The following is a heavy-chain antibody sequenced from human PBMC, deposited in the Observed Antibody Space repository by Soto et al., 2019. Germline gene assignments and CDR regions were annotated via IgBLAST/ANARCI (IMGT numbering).Heavy chain of an antibody. CDR3: ARAPLVRFLEWLPDVVYFDY. V-gene: IGHV3-21*01. D-gene: IGHD3-3*01. J-gene: IGHJ4*02. CDR2: ISSSSSYI. CDR1: GFTFSSYS. Sequence: PGGSLRLSCAASGFTFSSYSTNWVRQAPGKGLEWVSSISSSSSYIYYADSVKGRFTISRDNAKNSLYLQMNSLRAEDTAVYYCARAPLVRFLEWLPDVVYFDYWGQGTLVTVSS.